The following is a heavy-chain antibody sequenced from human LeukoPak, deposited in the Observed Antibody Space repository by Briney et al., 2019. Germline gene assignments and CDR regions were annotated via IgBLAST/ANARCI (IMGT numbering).Heavy chain of an antibody. Sequence: PSETLSLTCTVSGGSISSYYWSWIRQHPGKGLEWIGYIYYSESTYYNPSLKSRVTISVDTSKNQFSLKLSSVTAADTAVYYCARDGIVWFGELLYPGAFDIWGQGTMVTVSS. J-gene: IGHJ3*02. CDR1: GGSISSYY. D-gene: IGHD3-10*01. V-gene: IGHV4-59*06. CDR2: IYYSEST. CDR3: ARDGIVWFGELLYPGAFDI.